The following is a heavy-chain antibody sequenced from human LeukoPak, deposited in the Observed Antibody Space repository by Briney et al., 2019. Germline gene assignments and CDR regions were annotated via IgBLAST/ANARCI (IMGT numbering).Heavy chain of an antibody. CDR2: VYYGRSP. Sequence: SETLSLTCTVSGDSISRGTYYWAWIRQPPGKGLEWIGSVYYGRSPYFNPSLESRATISVDTSKNHFSLKMSSVTAADTAVYYCARSSGTGTFSYWGQGTLVTVSS. D-gene: IGHD6-25*01. J-gene: IGHJ4*02. CDR1: GDSISRGTYY. CDR3: ARSSGTGTFSY. V-gene: IGHV4-39*02.